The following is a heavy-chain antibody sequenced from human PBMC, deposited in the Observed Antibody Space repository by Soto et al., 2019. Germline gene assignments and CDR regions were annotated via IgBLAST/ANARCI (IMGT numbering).Heavy chain of an antibody. V-gene: IGHV3-23*01. Sequence: PGGSLRLSCAASGFILNNYAMSSVRQAPGKGLERVSFISAGAGSPNYADSVKGRFTISRDNSKNMVYLQMNSLRAEDTAVHYCAKAGDFYVFVTGYCLTGNYFDYWGQG. CDR3: AKAGDFYVFVTGYCLTGNYFDY. CDR1: GFILNNYA. J-gene: IGHJ4*02. D-gene: IGHD3-9*01. CDR2: ISAGAGSP.